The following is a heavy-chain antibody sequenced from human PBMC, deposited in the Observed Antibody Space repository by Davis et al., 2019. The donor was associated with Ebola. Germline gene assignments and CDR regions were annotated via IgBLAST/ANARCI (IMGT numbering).Heavy chain of an antibody. CDR3: AKDRRVLGIEGFDY. Sequence: PGGSLRLSCAASGFTFSSYAMHWVRQAPGKGLEYVSAISSNGGSTYYVNSVKGRFTISRDNSKNTLYLQMGSLRAEDMAVYYCAKDRRVLGIEGFDYWGQGTLVTVSS. V-gene: IGHV3-64*01. CDR2: ISSNGGST. J-gene: IGHJ4*02. D-gene: IGHD7-27*01. CDR1: GFTFSSYA.